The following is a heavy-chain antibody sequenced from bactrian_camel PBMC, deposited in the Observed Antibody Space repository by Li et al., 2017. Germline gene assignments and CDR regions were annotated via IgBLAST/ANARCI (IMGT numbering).Heavy chain of an antibody. CDR2: INTDGTAT. Sequence: VQLVESGGGLVQPGGSLRLSCAASGFIFSSHYMTWIRQAPGKGLEWVSSINTDGTATHYTDTVQGRFTNSRDNAKNTLYLQMISLKPEDTAVYYCATTGFDYWGQGTQVTVS. CDR3: ATTGFDY. CDR1: GFIFSSHY. D-gene: IGHD5*01. V-gene: IGHV3-2*01. J-gene: IGHJ4*01.